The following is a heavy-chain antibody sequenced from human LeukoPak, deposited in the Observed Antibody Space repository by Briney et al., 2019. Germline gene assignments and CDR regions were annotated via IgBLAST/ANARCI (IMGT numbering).Heavy chain of an antibody. CDR3: ARDRIAAALYYYYMDV. D-gene: IGHD6-13*01. CDR2: IYTSGST. V-gene: IGHV4-38-2*02. CDR1: GYSISSGYY. J-gene: IGHJ6*03. Sequence: KTSETLSLTCTVSGYSISSGYYWGWIRQPPGKGLEWIGRIYTSGSTNYNPSLKSRVTISVDTPKNQFSLKLSSVTAADTAVYYCARDRIAAALYYYYMDVWGKGTTVTVSS.